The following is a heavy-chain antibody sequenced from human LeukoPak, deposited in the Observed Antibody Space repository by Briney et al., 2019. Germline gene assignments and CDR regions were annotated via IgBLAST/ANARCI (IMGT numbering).Heavy chain of an antibody. J-gene: IGHJ3*02. D-gene: IGHD2-15*01. CDR2: IKQDGSEK. V-gene: IGHV3-7*01. Sequence: GGSLRLSCAASGFTFSNYWMTWVRQAPGKGLEWVANIKQDGSEKYYVDSVKGRFTISRDNAKNSLFLQMNSLRAEDTAVYCCARDVGSCSGGRRYDAFDIWGLGTMVTVSS. CDR1: GFTFSNYW. CDR3: ARDVGSCSGGRRYDAFDI.